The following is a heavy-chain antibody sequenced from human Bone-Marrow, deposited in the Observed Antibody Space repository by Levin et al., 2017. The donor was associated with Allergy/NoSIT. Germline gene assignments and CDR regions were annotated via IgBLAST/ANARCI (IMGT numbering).Heavy chain of an antibody. Sequence: GESLKISCAASGFTFSSYAMHWVRQAPGKGLEWVAVISYDGSNKYYADSVKGRFTISRDNSKNTLYLQMNSLRAEDTAVYYCARDRIGGSGSSGFDYWGQGTLVTVSS. CDR3: ARDRIGGSGSSGFDY. CDR2: ISYDGSNK. CDR1: GFTFSSYA. J-gene: IGHJ4*02. D-gene: IGHD3-10*01. V-gene: IGHV3-30-3*01.